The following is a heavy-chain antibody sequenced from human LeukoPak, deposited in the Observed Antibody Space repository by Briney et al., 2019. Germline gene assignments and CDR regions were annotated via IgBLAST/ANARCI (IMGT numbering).Heavy chain of an antibody. J-gene: IGHJ4*02. CDR1: GGSFSGYY. CDR2: INHSGST. V-gene: IGHV4-34*01. Sequence: SETLSLTCAVYGGSFSGYYWSWIRQPPGKGLEWIGEINHSGSTNYNPSLKSRVTISVDTSKNQFSLTLSSVTAADTAVYYCARGRGVAAAGTFFDYWGQGTLVTVSS. D-gene: IGHD6-13*01. CDR3: ARGRGVAAAGTFFDY.